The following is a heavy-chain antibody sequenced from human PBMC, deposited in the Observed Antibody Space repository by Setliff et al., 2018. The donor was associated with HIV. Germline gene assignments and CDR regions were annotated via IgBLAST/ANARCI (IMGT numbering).Heavy chain of an antibody. CDR1: GFTFSSYS. V-gene: IGHV3-21*01. CDR2: IISSSTNI. CDR3: ARVRDYYDSGAQAFDI. J-gene: IGHJ3*02. Sequence: GGSLRLSCEASGFTFSSYSINWVRQAPGKGLEWVSSIISSSTNIYYADSVKGRFTISRDTAKNSLYLQLNSLRAEDTAVYYCARVRDYYDSGAQAFDIWGQGTMVTVSS. D-gene: IGHD3-22*01.